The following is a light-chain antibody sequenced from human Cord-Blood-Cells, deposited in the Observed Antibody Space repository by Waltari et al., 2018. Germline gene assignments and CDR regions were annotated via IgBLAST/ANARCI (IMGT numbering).Light chain of an antibody. CDR2: DVS. V-gene: IGLV2-14*01. CDR1: SSDVGGYNY. Sequence: QSALTQPASVSGSPGQSITIPCTGTSSDVGGYNYVSWYQQHPGKAPKLMIYDVSNRSSGGYNRFAASKSGNTSSLTISGLQAEDEADYYCSSYTSSSTLVFGGGTKLTVL. J-gene: IGLJ2*01. CDR3: SSYTSSSTLV.